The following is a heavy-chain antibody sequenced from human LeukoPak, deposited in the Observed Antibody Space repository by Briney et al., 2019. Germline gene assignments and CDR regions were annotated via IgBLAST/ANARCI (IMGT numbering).Heavy chain of an antibody. J-gene: IGHJ4*02. V-gene: IGHV4-4*09. D-gene: IGHD6-13*01. CDR2: IYTSGST. CDR1: GGSISSYY. Sequence: SETLSLTCTVSGGSISSYYWSWIRQPPGKGLEWIGYIYTSGSTNYNPSLKSRVTISVDTSKNQFSLKLSSVTAADTAVYYCARHSINYHSSSWYSRGLERGFYSFDYWGQGTLVTVSS. CDR3: ARHSINYHSSSWYSRGLERGFYSFDY.